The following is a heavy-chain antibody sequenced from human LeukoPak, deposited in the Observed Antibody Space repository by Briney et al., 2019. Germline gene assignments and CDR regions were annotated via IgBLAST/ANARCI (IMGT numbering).Heavy chain of an antibody. V-gene: IGHV3-33*08. CDR1: GFTFRNYG. J-gene: IGHJ4*02. CDR3: ARAPYTTGRSFYFDS. CDR2: SWYDGSEN. D-gene: IGHD2-2*02. Sequence: PGTSLRLTCAASGFTFRNYGIHWVRQAPAKGLEWVANSWYDGSENFYVDSVKGRFTISRDNFNNILYLQMNSLIAEYAALYYCARAPYTTGRSFYFDSWGQGTLVTVSS.